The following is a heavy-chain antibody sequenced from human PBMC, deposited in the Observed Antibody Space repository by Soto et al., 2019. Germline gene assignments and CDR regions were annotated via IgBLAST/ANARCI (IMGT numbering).Heavy chain of an antibody. Sequence: GESLKISGKGSGYSFTSYWIGWVRQMPGKGLEWMGIIYPGDSDTRYSPSFQGQVTISADKSISTAYLQWSSLEASDTAMYYCARHYEDYGGNPRGPFQHWGQGTLVTVS. J-gene: IGHJ1*01. CDR2: IYPGDSDT. V-gene: IGHV5-51*01. CDR3: ARHYEDYGGNPRGPFQH. CDR1: GYSFTSYW. D-gene: IGHD4-17*01.